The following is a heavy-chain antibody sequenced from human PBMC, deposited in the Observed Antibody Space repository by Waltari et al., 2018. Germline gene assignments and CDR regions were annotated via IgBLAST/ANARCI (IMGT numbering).Heavy chain of an antibody. CDR2: IIPIFGIP. Sequence: VQLVQPGAGVRTPGSSVEVSCKAAGGPFGGHGVSWVRLVPGQRLEWLGVIIPIFGIPDYSQKFQDRLTITADESTSTAFMELSSLTSEDTAIYFCATHKLGISQHYYHMGAWGKGTTVTISS. D-gene: IGHD7-27*01. CDR1: GGPFGGHG. J-gene: IGHJ6*03. V-gene: IGHV1-69*12. CDR3: ATHKLGISQHYYHMGA.